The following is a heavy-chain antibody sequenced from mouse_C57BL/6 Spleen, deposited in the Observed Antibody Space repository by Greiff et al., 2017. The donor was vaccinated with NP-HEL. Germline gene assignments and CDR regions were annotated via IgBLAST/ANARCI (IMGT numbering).Heavy chain of an antibody. CDR1: GYAFSSSR. D-gene: IGHD4-1*01. CDR3: ARNWDVYFDY. J-gene: IGHJ2*01. V-gene: IGHV1-82*01. Sequence: QVQLQQSGPELVKPGASVKISCKASGYAFSSSRMNWVKQRPGKGLEWIGRIYPGDGDTNYNGKFKGKATLTADKSSSTAYMQLSSLTSEDSAVYFCARNWDVYFDYWGQGTTLTVSS. CDR2: IYPGDGDT.